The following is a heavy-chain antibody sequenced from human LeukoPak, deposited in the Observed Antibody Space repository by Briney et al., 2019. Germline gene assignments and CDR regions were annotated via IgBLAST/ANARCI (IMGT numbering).Heavy chain of an antibody. J-gene: IGHJ4*02. D-gene: IGHD3-22*01. CDR2: IYTSGNT. CDR1: GGSISSGSCY. V-gene: IGHV4-61*02. Sequence: SETLSLTCTVSGGSISSGSCYWSWIRQPAGKGLEWIGRIYTSGNTNYNPSLKSRVTISVDTSKNQFSLKLSSVTAADTAVYYCARDYYDSSAYQYYFDYWGQGALVTVSS. CDR3: ARDYYDSSAYQYYFDY.